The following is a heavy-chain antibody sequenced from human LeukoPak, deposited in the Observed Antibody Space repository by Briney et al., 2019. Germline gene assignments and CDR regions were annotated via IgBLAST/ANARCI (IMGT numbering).Heavy chain of an antibody. CDR1: GFTFSSYA. V-gene: IGHV3-23*01. J-gene: IGHJ4*02. D-gene: IGHD3-10*01. CDR2: ISGSGGST. CDR3: AKDQNYGSGSYYFDY. Sequence: PGGSLRLSCAASGFTFSSYAMSWVHQAPGKGLEWVSAISGSGGSTYYADSVKGRFTISRDNSKNTLYLQMNSLRAEDTAVYYCAKDQNYGSGSYYFDYWGQGTLVTVSS.